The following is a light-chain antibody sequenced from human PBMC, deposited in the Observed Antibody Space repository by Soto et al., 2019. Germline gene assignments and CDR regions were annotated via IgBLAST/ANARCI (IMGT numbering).Light chain of an antibody. CDR3: SSYSTSSTV. J-gene: IGLJ1*01. CDR1: SSDVGGYNY. CDR2: DVS. V-gene: IGLV2-14*03. Sequence: QSALTQPAAVSGSPGQSITISCTGTSSDVGGYNYVSWYQQHPGKAPQLIIYDVSDRPSGVSNRFSGSKSGNTASLTISGLPAEDEADYYCSSYSTSSTVFGTGTKVTVL.